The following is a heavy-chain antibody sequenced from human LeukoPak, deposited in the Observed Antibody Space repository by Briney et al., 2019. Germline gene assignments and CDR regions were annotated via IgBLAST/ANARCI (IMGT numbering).Heavy chain of an antibody. D-gene: IGHD5-18*01. V-gene: IGHV3-23*01. Sequence: QPGGSLRLSCAASGFTFSSCAMSWVRQAPGKGLEWVSGISGSGGSTYYADSVKGRFTISRDNSKNTLYLQMNSLRAEDTAVYYCAKGERGYSYGYLDYWGQGTLVTVSS. CDR1: GFTFSSCA. J-gene: IGHJ4*02. CDR3: AKGERGYSYGYLDY. CDR2: ISGSGGST.